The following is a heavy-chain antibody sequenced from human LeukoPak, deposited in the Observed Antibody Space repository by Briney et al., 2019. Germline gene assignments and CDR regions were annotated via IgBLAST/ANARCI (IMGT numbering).Heavy chain of an antibody. Sequence: PGGSLRLSCAASGIAVTGNYMSWVRQPPGKGLEWVSFISINTDTFYADSVRGRFTISRDSSKNTLFLQMNSLRDEDSAVYCCAIAQSWDELFDSWGQGTLVTVSS. CDR1: GIAVTGNY. CDR2: ISINTDT. J-gene: IGHJ4*02. V-gene: IGHV3-53*01. CDR3: AIAQSWDELFDS. D-gene: IGHD1-1*01.